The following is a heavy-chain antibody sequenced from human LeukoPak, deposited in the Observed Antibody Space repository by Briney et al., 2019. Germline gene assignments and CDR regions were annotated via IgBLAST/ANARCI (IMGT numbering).Heavy chain of an antibody. J-gene: IGHJ3*02. D-gene: IGHD6-19*01. CDR3: AYSSGWYLFAFDI. Sequence: PSETLSLTCAVYGGSFSGYYWSWIRQPPGKGLEWIGEINHSGSTNYNPSLKSRVTISVDTSKNQFSLKLSSVTAADTAVYYCAYSSGWYLFAFDIWGQGTMVTVSS. CDR1: GGSFSGYY. V-gene: IGHV4-34*01. CDR2: INHSGST.